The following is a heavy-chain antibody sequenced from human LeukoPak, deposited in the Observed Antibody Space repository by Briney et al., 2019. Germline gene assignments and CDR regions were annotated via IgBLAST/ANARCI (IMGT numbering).Heavy chain of an antibody. CDR2: IDEDGDKK. J-gene: IGHJ4*02. D-gene: IGHD5-12*01. CDR1: GFTFDNHW. CDR3: ARHVPRGRSDFDC. V-gene: IGHV3-7*01. Sequence: GSLRLSCAASGFTFDNHWMAWVRQTPGRGPEWVANIDEDGDKKSYAESVKGRFSVSRDNGRTSLYLQMNSLRAEDTAIYYCARHVPRGRSDFDCWGQGVLVTVS.